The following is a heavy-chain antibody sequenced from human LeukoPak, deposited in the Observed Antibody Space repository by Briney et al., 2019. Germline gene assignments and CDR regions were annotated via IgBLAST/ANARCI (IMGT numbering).Heavy chain of an antibody. Sequence: GGSLRLSCAASGFTFSSYWMNWARQAPGKGLEWVASINHNGNVNYYVDSVKGRFTISRDNAKNSLYLQMSSLRAEDTAVYYCAREGMSTVTTHAFDIWGQGTMVTVSS. CDR3: AREGMSTVTTHAFDI. V-gene: IGHV3-7*03. J-gene: IGHJ3*02. CDR1: GFTFSSYW. CDR2: INHNGNVN. D-gene: IGHD4-17*01.